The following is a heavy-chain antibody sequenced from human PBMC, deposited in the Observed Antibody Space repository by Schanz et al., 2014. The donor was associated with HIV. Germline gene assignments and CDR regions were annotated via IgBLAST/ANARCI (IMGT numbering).Heavy chain of an antibody. Sequence: QVQLQESGPGLVKPSQTLSLTCTVSGGSISSGGYFWSWIRQHPGKGLEWIGYMYHSGSTFYNPSLKSRVAKSVNPSKNQFPLTLTSVTSADTAVYYWARESGSGSYSFPDYWGQGILVTVSS. J-gene: IGHJ4*02. CDR3: ARESGSGSYSFPDY. V-gene: IGHV4-31*03. D-gene: IGHD3-10*01. CDR2: MYHSGST. CDR1: GGSISSGGYF.